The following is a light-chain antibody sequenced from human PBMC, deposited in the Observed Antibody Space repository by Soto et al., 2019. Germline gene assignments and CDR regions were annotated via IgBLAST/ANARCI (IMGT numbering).Light chain of an antibody. V-gene: IGKV3-11*01. Sequence: EIVLTQSPATLSLSPGERATLSCRASQSVSTYLAWYQQRPGQAPRLLISSASDRATGIPARFSGSGSGTDFTLNNSSLEPEDFAIYYCQQRASWRTFGQGTKVEIK. CDR1: QSVSTY. CDR2: SAS. CDR3: QQRASWRT. J-gene: IGKJ1*01.